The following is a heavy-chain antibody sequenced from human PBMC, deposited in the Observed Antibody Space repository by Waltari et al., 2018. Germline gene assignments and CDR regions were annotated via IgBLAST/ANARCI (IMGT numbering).Heavy chain of an antibody. V-gene: IGHV1-3*01. CDR1: GYTFTSYA. D-gene: IGHD3-22*01. CDR2: INAGNGNT. Sequence: QVQLVQSGAEVKKPGASVKVSCKASGYTFTSYAMHWVRQAPGQRLEWMGWINAGNGNTKYSQKVQGRVTITRDTSASTAYMELSSLRSEDTAVYYCARDSGNYYDSSGLDYWGQGTLVTVSS. CDR3: ARDSGNYYDSSGLDY. J-gene: IGHJ4*02.